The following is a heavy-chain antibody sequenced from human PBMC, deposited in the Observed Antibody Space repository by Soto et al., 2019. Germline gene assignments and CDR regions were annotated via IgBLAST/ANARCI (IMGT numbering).Heavy chain of an antibody. Sequence: ASVKVSCKASGYTFTSYGISWVRQAPGQGLEWMGWISAYNGNTNYAQKLQGRVTMTTDTSTSTAYMELRSLRSDDTAVYYCARDRYYDYVWGSYRPPYYYGMGVWGQGTTVTVSS. CDR1: GYTFTSYG. V-gene: IGHV1-18*01. D-gene: IGHD3-16*02. J-gene: IGHJ6*02. CDR3: ARDRYYDYVWGSYRPPYYYGMGV. CDR2: ISAYNGNT.